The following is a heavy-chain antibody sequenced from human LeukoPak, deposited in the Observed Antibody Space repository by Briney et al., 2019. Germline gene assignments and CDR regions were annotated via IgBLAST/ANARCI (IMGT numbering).Heavy chain of an antibody. CDR3: SRDIYYSSGYYLDFGY. Sequence: PGGSLRLSCVASGFTFSDHYMDWVRQAPGKGLEWVGRSRNKANSYTTEYAASVKGRFTISRDDPKNSLYLQMDSLKTEDTAVYYCSRDIYYSSGYYLDFGYWGQGTLVTVSS. V-gene: IGHV3-72*01. J-gene: IGHJ4*02. CDR1: GFTFSDHY. D-gene: IGHD3-22*01. CDR2: SRNKANSYTT.